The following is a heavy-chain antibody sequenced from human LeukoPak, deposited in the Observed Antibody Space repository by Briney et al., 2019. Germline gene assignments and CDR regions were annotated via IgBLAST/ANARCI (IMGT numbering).Heavy chain of an antibody. J-gene: IGHJ4*02. CDR3: AKYGAVAPPFLLDY. D-gene: IGHD6-19*01. V-gene: IGHV3-23*01. CDR1: GFTFSDYA. CDR2: IFGGGET. Sequence: GGSLRLSCATSGFTFSDYAMSWVRQAPGKGLEWVSSIFGGGETYYAESVKGRVTIPRDNSRNTLHLHITGLRAEDPALYYCAKYGAVAPPFLLDYWGPGTLVTVSS.